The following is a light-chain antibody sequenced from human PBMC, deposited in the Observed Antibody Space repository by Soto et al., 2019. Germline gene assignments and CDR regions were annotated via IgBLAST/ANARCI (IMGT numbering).Light chain of an antibody. CDR1: QGISSY. Sequence: DIQLTQSPSFLYASVGDRVTITCRASQGISSYLAWYQQKPGKAPKVLIYAASTLQSGVPSRFSGSGSGTEFTLTISSLQPEDCATYYCQQVNSYPLTFGPGTKVDIK. CDR3: QQVNSYPLT. V-gene: IGKV1-9*01. CDR2: AAS. J-gene: IGKJ3*01.